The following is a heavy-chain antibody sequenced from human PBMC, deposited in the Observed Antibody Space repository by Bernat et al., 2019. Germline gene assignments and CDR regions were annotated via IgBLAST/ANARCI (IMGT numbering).Heavy chain of an antibody. V-gene: IGHV3-30*01. CDR1: GFTFSSYA. J-gene: IGHJ6*03. D-gene: IGHD2-2*01. CDR2: ISYDGSNK. CDR3: ARVGIEGYCSSTSCYWNYYYYYLDV. Sequence: QVQLVESGGGVVQPGRSLRLSCAASGFTFSSYAMHWVRQAPGKGLEWVAVISYDGSNKYYADSVKGRFTISRDNSKNTLYLQMNSQRAEDTAVYDCARVGIEGYCSSTSCYWNYYYYYLDVWGKGTTVTVSS.